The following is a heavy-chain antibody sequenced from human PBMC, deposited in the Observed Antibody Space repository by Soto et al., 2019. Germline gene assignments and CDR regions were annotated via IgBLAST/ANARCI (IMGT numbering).Heavy chain of an antibody. J-gene: IGHJ6*02. D-gene: IGHD3-16*02. CDR1: GFTFSHYS. CDR2: ISSTSSFI. V-gene: IGHV3-21*01. CDR3: ARERGSSGLDV. Sequence: VRLVESGGGLVKPGESLRLSCAASGFTFSHYSMNWVRQAPGKGLEWVSSISSTSSFIYNADSVRGRFTTSRDNAKDSLFLQMNSLRGDDTGVYYCARERGSSGLDVWGQGANVIVSS.